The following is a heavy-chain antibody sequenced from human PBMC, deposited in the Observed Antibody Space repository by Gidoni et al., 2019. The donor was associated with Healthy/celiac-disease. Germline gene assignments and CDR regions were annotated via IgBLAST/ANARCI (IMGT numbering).Heavy chain of an antibody. Sequence: QVQLVQSGAEVKKPGSSVKVSCQASGGTFSSYAISWVRQAPGQGLEWMGGIIPIFGTANYAQKCQGRVTITADESTSTAYMELSSLRSEDTAVYYCARATNPIAVHDAFDIWGQGTMVTVSS. CDR1: GGTFSSYA. J-gene: IGHJ3*02. CDR3: ARATNPIAVHDAFDI. D-gene: IGHD6-19*01. V-gene: IGHV1-69*01. CDR2: IIPIFGTA.